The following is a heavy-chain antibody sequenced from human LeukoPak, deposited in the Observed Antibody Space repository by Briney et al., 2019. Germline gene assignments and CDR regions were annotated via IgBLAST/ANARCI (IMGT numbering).Heavy chain of an antibody. D-gene: IGHD3-22*01. CDR1: GASISRYY. CDR3: ARHRYYYDSSGYYYQP. V-gene: IGHV4-59*01. Sequence: SETLSLTCTVSGASISRYYWSWIRQPPGKGLEWIGYIYYSGSTNYNPSLKSRVTISVDTSKNQFSLRLSFVTAADTDVYYCARHRYYYDSSGYYYQPWGQGTLVTVSS. J-gene: IGHJ5*02. CDR2: IYYSGST.